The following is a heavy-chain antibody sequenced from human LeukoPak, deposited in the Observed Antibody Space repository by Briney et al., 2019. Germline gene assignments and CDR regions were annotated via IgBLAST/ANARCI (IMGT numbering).Heavy chain of an antibody. CDR3: ARDRCSSTSCYPNDP. CDR2: INPSGGST. J-gene: IGHJ5*02. V-gene: IGHV1-46*01. CDR1: VYTFTIYY. D-gene: IGHD2-2*01. Sequence: ASVKVSFTASVYTFTIYYMHWVRQAPGQGLEWMGIINPSGGSTSYAQKFQGRVTMTRDTSTSTVYMELSSLRSEDTAVYYCARDRCSSTSCYPNDPWGQGTLVTVSS.